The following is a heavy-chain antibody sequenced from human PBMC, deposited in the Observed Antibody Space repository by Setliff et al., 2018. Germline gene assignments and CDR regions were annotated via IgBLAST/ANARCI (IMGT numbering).Heavy chain of an antibody. J-gene: IGHJ3*01. CDR3: AREVGTSTSSDAFDV. V-gene: IGHV4-30-4*08. Sequence: PSETLSLTCTVSGASISSGDYFWSWIRQPPGKGLEWIAYIYHSGSAYYNPSLKSRVTMSVDTSKNQFSLHLTSVTAADTAVYYCAREVGTSTSSDAFDVWGQGMMVTVSS. CDR1: GASISSGDYF. CDR2: IYHSGSA. D-gene: IGHD1-26*01.